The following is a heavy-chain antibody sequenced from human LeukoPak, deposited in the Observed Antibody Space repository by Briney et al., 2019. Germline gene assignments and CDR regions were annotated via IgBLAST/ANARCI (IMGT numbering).Heavy chain of an antibody. V-gene: IGHV4-34*01. CDR3: ARLRHGSGSYYNFGFWFDP. J-gene: IGHJ5*02. CDR2: INHSGST. Sequence: SETLSLTCAVYGGSFSGYYWSWIRQPPGKGLEWIGEINHSGSTNYNPSLKSRVTISVDTSKNQFSLKLSSVTAADTAVYYCARLRHGSGSYYNFGFWFDPWGQGTLVTVSS. D-gene: IGHD3-10*01. CDR1: GGSFSGYY.